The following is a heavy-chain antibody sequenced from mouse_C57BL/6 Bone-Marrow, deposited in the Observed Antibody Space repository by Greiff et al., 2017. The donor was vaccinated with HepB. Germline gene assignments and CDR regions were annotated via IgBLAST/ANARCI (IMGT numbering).Heavy chain of an antibody. D-gene: IGHD4-1*01. CDR3: ASHGTGYYFDY. Sequence: EVKLMESGGDLVKPGGSLKLSCAASGFTFSSYGMSWVRQTPDKRLEWVATISSGGSYTYYPDSVKGRFTISRDNAKNTLYLQMNSLKTEDTAMYYCASHGTGYYFDYWGKGTTLTVSS. CDR1: GFTFSSYG. J-gene: IGHJ2*01. CDR2: ISSGGSYT. V-gene: IGHV5-6*01.